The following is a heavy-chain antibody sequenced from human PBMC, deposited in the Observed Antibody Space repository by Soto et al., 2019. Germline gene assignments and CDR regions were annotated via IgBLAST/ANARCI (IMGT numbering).Heavy chain of an antibody. Sequence: GESLKISCRASGFQFSSHWIGWVRQEPGKGLEWMAFIYAIDSRVKYGPSFQGQVTFSADKSISTAYLQWSSLKASDTAMYYCARPRYPGSGYYGLDVRGQRTTVTGSS. CDR1: GFQFSSHW. CDR3: ARPRYPGSGYYGLDV. J-gene: IGHJ6*02. V-gene: IGHV5-51*01. CDR2: IYAIDSRV. D-gene: IGHD2-15*01.